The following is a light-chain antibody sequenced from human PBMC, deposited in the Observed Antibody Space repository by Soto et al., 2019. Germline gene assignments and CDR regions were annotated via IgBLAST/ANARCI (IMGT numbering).Light chain of an antibody. CDR3: CSYAGSSTFYV. V-gene: IGLV2-23*01. CDR2: EGS. CDR1: SSDVGSYNL. J-gene: IGLJ1*01. Sequence: QSALTQPASVSGSPGQSITISCTGTSSDVGSYNLVSWYQQHPGKATKLMIYEGSKRPSGVSNRFSGSKSGNTASLTISGLQAEAEADYYCCSYAGSSTFYVFGTGTKVTVL.